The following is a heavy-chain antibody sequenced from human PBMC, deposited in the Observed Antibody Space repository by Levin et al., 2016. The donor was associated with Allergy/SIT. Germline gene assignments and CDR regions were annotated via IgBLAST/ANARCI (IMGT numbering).Heavy chain of an antibody. CDR2: IYYSGST. CDR1: GGSISSYY. V-gene: IGHV4-59*13. CDR3: ASQDSALRWLQLDD. D-gene: IGHD5-24*01. J-gene: IGHJ4*02. Sequence: SETLSLTCTVSGGSISSYYWSWIRQPPGKGLEWIGYIYYSGSTNYNPSLKSRVTISVDTSKNQFSLKLSSVTAADTAVYYCASQDSALRWLQLDDWGQGTLVTVSS.